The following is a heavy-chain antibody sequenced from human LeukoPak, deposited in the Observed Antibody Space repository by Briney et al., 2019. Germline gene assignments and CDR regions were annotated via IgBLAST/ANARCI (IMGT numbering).Heavy chain of an antibody. J-gene: IGHJ4*02. CDR1: GFTFSDYG. Sequence: GGSLRLSCAASGFTFSDYGMHWVRQAPGKGLEWVSFRRYDGNSKYYGDSVKGRFTISRDISNNTLYLQMHSLRPEDTAIYFCAKDRTGSGSGGLDYWGQGTLVTVSS. CDR3: AKDRTGSGSGGLDY. D-gene: IGHD1-26*01. V-gene: IGHV3-30*02. CDR2: RRYDGNSK.